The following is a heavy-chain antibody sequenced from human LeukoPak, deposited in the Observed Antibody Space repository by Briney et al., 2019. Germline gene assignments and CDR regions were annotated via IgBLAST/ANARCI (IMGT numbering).Heavy chain of an antibody. CDR3: ARDYYGSKSSSFDP. D-gene: IGHD3-10*01. V-gene: IGHV1-8*01. CDR2: MNPNSGNT. J-gene: IGHJ5*02. Sequence: ASVEVSCTASGYTFTSYDINWVRQATGQGLEWLGWMNPNSGNTGYAQNFQGRVTMTRDTSIDTAYMELTSLRYEDTAVYYCARDYYGSKSSSFDPWGQGTLVTVSS. CDR1: GYTFTSYD.